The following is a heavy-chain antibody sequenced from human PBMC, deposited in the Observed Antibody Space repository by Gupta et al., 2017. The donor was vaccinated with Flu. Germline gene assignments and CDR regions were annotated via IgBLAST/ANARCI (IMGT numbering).Heavy chain of an antibody. V-gene: IGHV3-21*01. CDR2: ISISSSYI. J-gene: IGHJ4*02. Sequence: EVQLVESGGGLVKPGGSLRLSCAASGFTFSTYSMNWFRQAPGKGLEWVSSISISSSYIYYSDSVKGRFTVSRDNAKNSLYLQMDSLRAEDTAVYHCARSFAFDRSAYYDYGGQGTLVTVSS. CDR1: GFTFSTYS. D-gene: IGHD3-22*01. CDR3: ARSFAFDRSAYYDY.